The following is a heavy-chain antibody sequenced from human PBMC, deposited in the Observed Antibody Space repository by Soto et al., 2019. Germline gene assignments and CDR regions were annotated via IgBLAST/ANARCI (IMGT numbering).Heavy chain of an antibody. V-gene: IGHV6-1*01. CDR3: ARGVAGSGFDL. J-gene: IGHJ4*02. CDR2: TYYRSNWRH. CDR1: GDSVSSNTAA. D-gene: IGHD6-19*01. Sequence: PAQTLSLTFASSGDSVSSNTAAWNCIRSSPSRGLEWLGRTYYRSNWRHDYAVSVKSRITVNPDTSKNHFSLQLNSVTPDDTAVYYCARGVAGSGFDLWGQGTLVTVSP.